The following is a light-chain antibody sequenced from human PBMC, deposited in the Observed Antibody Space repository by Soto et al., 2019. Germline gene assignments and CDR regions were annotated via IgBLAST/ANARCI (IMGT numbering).Light chain of an antibody. CDR1: SSDVGGYNY. CDR2: DVS. CDR3: SSYTSSNPL. J-gene: IGLJ2*01. V-gene: IGLV2-14*01. Sequence: QSVLTQPASVSGSPGQSITISCTGTSSDVGGYNYVSWYQQHPGKAPNLMIYDVSNRPSGVSNRFSASKSGNTASLAISRLQDEDEADYYCSSYTSSNPLFGGGTKLTVL.